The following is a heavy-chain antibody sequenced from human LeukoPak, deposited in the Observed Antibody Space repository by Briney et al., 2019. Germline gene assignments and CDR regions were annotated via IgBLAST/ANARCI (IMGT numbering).Heavy chain of an antibody. V-gene: IGHV1-69*05. CDR3: ARGEWFGELLTTSSPFDY. CDR2: IIPIFGTA. CDR1: GGTFSSYV. J-gene: IGHJ4*02. D-gene: IGHD3-10*01. Sequence: GASVKVSCKASGGTFSSYVISWVRQAPGQGLEWMGRIIPIFGTANYAQKFQGRVTITTDESTSTAYMGLSSLRSEDTAVYYCARGEWFGELLTTSSPFDYWGQGTLVTVSS.